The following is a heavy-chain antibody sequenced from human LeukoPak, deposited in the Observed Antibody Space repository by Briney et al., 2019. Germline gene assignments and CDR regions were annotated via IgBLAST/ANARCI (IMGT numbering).Heavy chain of an antibody. J-gene: IGHJ4*02. CDR3: AKDYDFWSGYPRCYFDY. CDR1: GFTFSSYG. D-gene: IGHD3-3*01. CDR2: IRYDGSNK. Sequence: PGGSLRLSCAASGFTFSSYGMHWVRQAPGKRLEWVAFIRYDGSNKYYADSVKGRFTISRDNSKNTLYLQMNSLRAEDTAVYYCAKDYDFWSGYPRCYFDYWGQGTQVTVSS. V-gene: IGHV3-30*02.